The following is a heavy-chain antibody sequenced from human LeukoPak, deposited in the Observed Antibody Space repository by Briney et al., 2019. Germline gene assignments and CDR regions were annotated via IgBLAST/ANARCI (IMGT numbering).Heavy chain of an antibody. D-gene: IGHD6-6*01. V-gene: IGHV1-46*01. CDR1: GFTFSSYA. CDR2: INPSGGST. Sequence: GGSLRLSCAASGFTFSSYAMHWVRQAPGQGLEWMGIINPSGGSTSYAQKFQGRVTMTRDMSTSTDYMELSSLRSEDTAVYYCARGRYSSSSVYYYYYMDVWGKGTTVTVSS. CDR3: ARGRYSSSSVYYYYYMDV. J-gene: IGHJ6*03.